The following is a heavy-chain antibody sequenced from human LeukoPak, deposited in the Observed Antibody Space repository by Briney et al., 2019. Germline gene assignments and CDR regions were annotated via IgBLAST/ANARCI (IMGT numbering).Heavy chain of an antibody. CDR2: IYDSGST. Sequence: SPSETLSPTCTVSGGSISSGGYYWTWIRQHPGKGLEWIGYIYDSGSTYYNPSLKSRLTLSIDTSYNQFSLELTSVTAADTAVYYCARGGRGSGSDYSYFDLWGRGTLVTVSS. CDR1: GGSISSGGYY. CDR3: ARGGRGSGSDYSYFDL. J-gene: IGHJ2*01. V-gene: IGHV4-31*03. D-gene: IGHD3-10*01.